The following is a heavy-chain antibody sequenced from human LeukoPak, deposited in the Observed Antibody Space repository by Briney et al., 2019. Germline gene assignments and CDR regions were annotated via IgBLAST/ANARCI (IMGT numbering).Heavy chain of an antibody. J-gene: IGHJ4*01. CDR3: ARQLYSPSSPRVFAY. Sequence: ASVKVSCTASGYTFSSYYMHWVRQAPGQGLEWMGLIDPSSSSTSYAQKFQGRVTMTRDVSTSTVYMELSSLRSDDTAAYYCARQLYSPSSPRVFAYWGQVTLVTVSS. V-gene: IGHV1-46*01. D-gene: IGHD6-6*01. CDR2: IDPSSSST. CDR1: GYTFSSYY.